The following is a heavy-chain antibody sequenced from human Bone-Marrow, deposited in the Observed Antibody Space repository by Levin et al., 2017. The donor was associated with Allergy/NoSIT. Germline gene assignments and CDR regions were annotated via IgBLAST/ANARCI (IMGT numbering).Heavy chain of an antibody. D-gene: IGHD6-6*01. Sequence: ASVKVSCKASGYTFSSNYIHWVRQAPGQGLEWMGIINPSGGSTSYAQKFQGRVTMTRDTSTSTVYMELSRLRSEDTAVDYCARDRYSSSSHYARGYHYYGMDVWGQGTTVTVSS. CDR3: ARDRYSSSSHYARGYHYYGMDV. J-gene: IGHJ6*02. CDR1: GYTFSSNY. CDR2: INPSGGST. V-gene: IGHV1-46*01.